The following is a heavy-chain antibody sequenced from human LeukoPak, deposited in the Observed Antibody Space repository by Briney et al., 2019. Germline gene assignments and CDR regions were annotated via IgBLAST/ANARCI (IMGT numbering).Heavy chain of an antibody. CDR2: ISGSGSST. CDR3: AKNEVGSGWYQLDY. Sequence: GGSLRLSCAASGFTFSSYAMSWVRQAPGKGLEWVSTISGSGSSTYYADSVKGRFTISRDNSKNTLYLQMNSLRAEDTAVYYCAKNEVGSGWYQLDYWGQGTLVTVSS. D-gene: IGHD6-19*01. J-gene: IGHJ4*02. CDR1: GFTFSSYA. V-gene: IGHV3-23*01.